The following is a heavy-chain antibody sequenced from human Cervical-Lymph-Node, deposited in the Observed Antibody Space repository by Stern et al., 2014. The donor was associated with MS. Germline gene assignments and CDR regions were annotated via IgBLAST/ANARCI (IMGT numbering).Heavy chain of an antibody. D-gene: IGHD3-22*01. J-gene: IGHJ4*02. CDR2: IYWDDDK. V-gene: IGHV2-5*02. CDR3: VRRSIYDSSGYDLVY. CDR1: GFSLSTSGVG. Sequence: QITLKESGPALVKPTQTLTLTCTFSGFSLSTSGVGVGWIRQPAGKALEWLAVIYWDDDKRYSPSLKSSLTITKDTSKNQVVLTMTNLDPVDTATYYGVRRSIYDSSGYDLVYWGQGTVVTVSS.